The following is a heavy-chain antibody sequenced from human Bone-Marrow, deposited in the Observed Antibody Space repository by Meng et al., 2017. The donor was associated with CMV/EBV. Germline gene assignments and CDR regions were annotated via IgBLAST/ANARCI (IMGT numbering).Heavy chain of an antibody. Sequence: SLKISCAASGFTFDDYAMHWVRQAPGKGLEWVSGISWNSGSMVYADSVKGRFIISRDNAKNSLYMQMNSLRAEDMALYYCAEDISSSYYYYGMDVWGQGTTVTVSS. CDR1: GFTFDDYA. J-gene: IGHJ6*02. CDR3: AEDISSSYYYYGMDV. CDR2: ISWNSGSM. V-gene: IGHV3-9*03.